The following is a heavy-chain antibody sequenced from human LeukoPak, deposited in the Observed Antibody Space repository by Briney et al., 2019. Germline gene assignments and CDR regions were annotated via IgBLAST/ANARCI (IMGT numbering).Heavy chain of an antibody. CDR2: IFPADSDT. CDR1: GYSFTGYW. CDR3: ARLIILPDDAFDI. V-gene: IGHV5-51*01. Sequence: GESLKISCKGSGYSFTGYWIGWVRQMPGKGLEWMGIIFPADSDTRYSPSFQGQVTISADRSTNTAYLQWSSLKASDTAIYYCARLIILPDDAFDIWGQGTMVTVSS. J-gene: IGHJ3*02. D-gene: IGHD3-3*01.